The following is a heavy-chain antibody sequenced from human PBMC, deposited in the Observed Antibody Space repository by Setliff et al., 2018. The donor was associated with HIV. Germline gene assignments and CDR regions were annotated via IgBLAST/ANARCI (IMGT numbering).Heavy chain of an antibody. CDR2: INHSGST. CDR3: ARTFDHTNPSPFDY. CDR1: GESFSGYY. J-gene: IGHJ4*02. V-gene: IGHV4-34*01. D-gene: IGHD2-8*01. Sequence: PSETLSLTCAVYGESFSGYYWSWIRQSPGEGLEWLGGINHSGSTNHNPSLKSRVAISVDTSKNQFSLKLTSVTAADTALYFCARTFDHTNPSPFDYWGRGILVTVSS.